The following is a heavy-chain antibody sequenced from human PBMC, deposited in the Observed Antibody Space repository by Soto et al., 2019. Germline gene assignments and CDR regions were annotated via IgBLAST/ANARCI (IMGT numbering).Heavy chain of an antibody. V-gene: IGHV3-33*01. Sequence: GGSLRLSCAASGFTFSSYCMHWVRQAPGKGLEWVAVIWYDGSNKYYADSVKGRFTISRDNSKNTLYLQMNSLKTEDTAVYYCTTSVGAPYYYYYGMDVWGQGTTVTVSS. CDR1: GFTFSSYC. D-gene: IGHD1-26*01. CDR2: IWYDGSNK. J-gene: IGHJ6*02. CDR3: TTSVGAPYYYYYGMDV.